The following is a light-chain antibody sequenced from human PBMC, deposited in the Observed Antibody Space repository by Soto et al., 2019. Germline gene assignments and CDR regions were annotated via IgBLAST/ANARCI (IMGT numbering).Light chain of an antibody. Sequence: EIVMTQSPATLSVSPGERATVSCRASQSVSSNLAWYQQKPGQAPRLLIYGASTRATGIPARFSGSGSGTEFTLTISSLQSEDFAVYYCQQYNNWPRVTFGGGTKVEIK. CDR1: QSVSSN. CDR2: GAS. V-gene: IGKV3-15*01. J-gene: IGKJ4*01. CDR3: QQYNNWPRVT.